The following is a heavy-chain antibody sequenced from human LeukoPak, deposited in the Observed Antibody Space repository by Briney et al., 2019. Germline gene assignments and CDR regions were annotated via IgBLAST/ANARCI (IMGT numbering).Heavy chain of an antibody. D-gene: IGHD1-26*01. V-gene: IGHV1-18*01. CDR2: ISGYNGNT. Sequence: GASVKVSCKASGYTFTSYGISWVRQAPGQGLEWMGWISGYNGNTNYAQKLQGRFTMTTDTYTSTAYMELRSLRSDDTAVYYCARGHRYSGSYQYIDYWGQGTLVTVSS. J-gene: IGHJ4*02. CDR3: ARGHRYSGSYQYIDY. CDR1: GYTFTSYG.